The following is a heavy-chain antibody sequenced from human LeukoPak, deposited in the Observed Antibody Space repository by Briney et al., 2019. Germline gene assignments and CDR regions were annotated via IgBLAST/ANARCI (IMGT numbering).Heavy chain of an antibody. D-gene: IGHD6-13*01. CDR2: ISSSSNMI. CDR1: GLTFSNYE. J-gene: IGHJ4*02. V-gene: IGHV3-48*03. CDR3: SRDSLGSWFRKEYFFES. Sequence: PGGSLRLSCAASGLTFSNYEMNWVRQAPGKGLEWLSYISSSSNMIFYAESVKGRFTISRDNSQGSLYLQMNSLRPEDTAFYYCSRDSLGSWFRKEYFFESWGQGTLVTVSS.